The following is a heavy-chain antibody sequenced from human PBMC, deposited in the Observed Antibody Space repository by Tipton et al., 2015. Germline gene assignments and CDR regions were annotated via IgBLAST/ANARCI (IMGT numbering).Heavy chain of an antibody. J-gene: IGHJ4*02. CDR1: GGSISTYC. CDR3: ARHQLGGGDY. V-gene: IGHV4-59*08. D-gene: IGHD5-24*01. CDR2: IYSSGSA. Sequence: LRLSCSVSGGSISTYCWSWIRQPPGKGLEWIGYIYSSGSANYNPSLKSRVTISVDTSKNQFYLRGSSVTAADMAVYYCARHQLGGGDYWGQGTLVTVSS.